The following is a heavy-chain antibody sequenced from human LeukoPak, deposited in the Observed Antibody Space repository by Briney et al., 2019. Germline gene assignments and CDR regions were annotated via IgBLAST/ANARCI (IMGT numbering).Heavy chain of an antibody. CDR2: ISGSGGST. CDR3: ASQEWLTIDY. Sequence: GGSLRLSCAASGFTFSSYAMSWVRQAPGKGLEWVSAISGSGGSTYYADSVKGRFTISRDNSKNTLHLQMNSLRAEDTAVYYCASQEWLTIDYWGQGTLVTVSS. CDR1: GFTFSSYA. D-gene: IGHD3-3*01. V-gene: IGHV3-23*01. J-gene: IGHJ4*02.